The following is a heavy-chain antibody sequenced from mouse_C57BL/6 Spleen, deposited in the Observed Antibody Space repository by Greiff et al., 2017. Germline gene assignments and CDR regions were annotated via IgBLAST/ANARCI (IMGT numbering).Heavy chain of an antibody. D-gene: IGHD1-1*01. J-gene: IGHJ3*01. Sequence: EVQLQQSVAELVRPGASVKLSCTASGFNIKNTYMHWVKQRPEQGLEWIGRIDPANGNTKYAPKFQGKATITAYTSSNTAYLQLSSLTSEDTSIYYCASPYYGSSYWFAYWGQGTLVTVSA. CDR2: IDPANGNT. CDR3: ASPYYGSSYWFAY. CDR1: GFNIKNTY. V-gene: IGHV14-3*01.